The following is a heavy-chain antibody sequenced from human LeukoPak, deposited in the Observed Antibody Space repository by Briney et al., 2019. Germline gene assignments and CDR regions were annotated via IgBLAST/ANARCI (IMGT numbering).Heavy chain of an antibody. V-gene: IGHV4-39*07. CDR3: ARGDYDILTGYFDY. CDR1: GGSISSGDYY. J-gene: IGHJ4*02. CDR2: IYYSGST. D-gene: IGHD3-9*01. Sequence: PSQTLSLTCTVSGGSISSGDYYWSWIRQPPGKGLEWIGSIYYSGSTYYNPSLKSRVTISVDTSKNQFSLKLSSVTAADTAVYYCARGDYDILTGYFDYWGQGTLVTVSS.